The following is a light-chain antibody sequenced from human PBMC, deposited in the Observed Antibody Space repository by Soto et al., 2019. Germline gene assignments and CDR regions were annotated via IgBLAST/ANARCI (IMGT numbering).Light chain of an antibody. V-gene: IGLV4-69*01. J-gene: IGLJ2*01. CDR3: HTWGTGIVI. CDR2: LNRDGSH. Sequence: QSVLTQSPSASASLGASVKLTCTLSSGHSNYAIAWHQQQPEKGPRYLMKLNRDGSHSKGDGIPNRFSGSSSGAERYLTISSLQSEDEADYYCHTWGTGIVIFGGGTQLTVL. CDR1: SGHSNYA.